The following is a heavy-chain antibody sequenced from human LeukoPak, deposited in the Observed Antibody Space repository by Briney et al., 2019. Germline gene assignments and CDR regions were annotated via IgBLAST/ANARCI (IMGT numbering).Heavy chain of an antibody. CDR1: GGSISSYY. D-gene: IGHD7-27*01. J-gene: IGHJ4*02. CDR3: ARDNWGVFDY. V-gene: IGHV4-59*01. Sequence: SETLSLTCTVSGGSISSYYWSWIRQPPGKGLEWIGYIYYSGSTNYNPSLKSRVTISVDTSKNQFSLKLSSVTAADTAVYYCARDNWGVFDYWGQGTLVTVSS. CDR2: IYYSGST.